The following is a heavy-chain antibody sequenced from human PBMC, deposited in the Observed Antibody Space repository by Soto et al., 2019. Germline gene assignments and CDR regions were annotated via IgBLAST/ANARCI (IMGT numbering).Heavy chain of an antibody. J-gene: IGHJ4*02. CDR3: ARHKDTSSRYLLPDY. CDR1: GGSVSSSSHY. Sequence: SETLSLTCTVSGGSVSSSSHYWGWIRQPPGKGLEWIGGIYYRGNTYYNPSLKSRVTISVDTSKNQFSLEVTSVTATDTAVYYCARHKDTSSRYLLPDYWGQGALVTVSS. CDR2: IYYRGNT. D-gene: IGHD6-13*01. V-gene: IGHV4-39*01.